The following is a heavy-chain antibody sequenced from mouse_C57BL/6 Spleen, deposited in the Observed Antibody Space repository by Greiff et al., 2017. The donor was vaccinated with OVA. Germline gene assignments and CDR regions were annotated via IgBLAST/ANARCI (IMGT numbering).Heavy chain of an antibody. CDR2: ISSGGSYT. CDR1: GFTFSSYG. D-gene: IGHD4-1*01. Sequence: EVKLMESGGDLVKPGGSLKLSCAASGFTFSSYGMSWVRQTPDKRLEWVATISSGGSYTYYPDSVKGRFTISRDNAKNTLYLQMSSLKSEDTAMYYCARQELGRHFDYWGQGTTLTVSS. V-gene: IGHV5-6*01. J-gene: IGHJ2*01. CDR3: ARQELGRHFDY.